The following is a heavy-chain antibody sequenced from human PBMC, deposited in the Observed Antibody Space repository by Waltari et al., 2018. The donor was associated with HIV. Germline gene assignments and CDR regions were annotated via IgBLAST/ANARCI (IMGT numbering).Heavy chain of an antibody. Sequence: QLQLQESGPGLVKPSETLSLTCTVSGGSISSSSYYWGWIRQPPGKGLEWIGSIYYSGSTYYNPSLKSRVTISVDTSKNQFSLKLSSVTAADTAVYYCARLLGFLRYGMDVWGQGTTVTVSS. CDR1: GGSISSSSYY. CDR3: ARLLGFLRYGMDV. V-gene: IGHV4-39*01. CDR2: IYYSGST. D-gene: IGHD3-3*01. J-gene: IGHJ6*02.